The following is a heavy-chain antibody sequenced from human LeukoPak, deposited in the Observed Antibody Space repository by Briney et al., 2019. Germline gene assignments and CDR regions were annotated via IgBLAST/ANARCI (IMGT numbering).Heavy chain of an antibody. D-gene: IGHD6-13*01. CDR2: IYYSGST. CDR1: GGSISSYY. Sequence: SETLSLTCTVSGGSISSYYWSWIRQPPGKGLEWIGYIYYSGSTNYNPSLKSRVTISVDTSKNQFSLKLSSVTAADTAVYYCATILYSSSWYGRDAFDIWGQGTMVTVSS. J-gene: IGHJ3*02. CDR3: ATILYSSSWYGRDAFDI. V-gene: IGHV4-59*01.